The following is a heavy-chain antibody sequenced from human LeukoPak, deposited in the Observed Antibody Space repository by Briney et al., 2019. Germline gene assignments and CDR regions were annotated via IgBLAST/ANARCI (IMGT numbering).Heavy chain of an antibody. V-gene: IGHV5-51*01. D-gene: IGHD6-19*01. Sequence: GESLKISCKGSGYSFTSYWIGWVRQMPGKGLEWMGIIYPGDSDTRYSPSFQGQVTISADKSISTAYLQWSSPKASDTAMYYCATTQVAGNDAFDIWGQGTMVTVSS. CDR1: GYSFTSYW. CDR3: ATTQVAGNDAFDI. CDR2: IYPGDSDT. J-gene: IGHJ3*02.